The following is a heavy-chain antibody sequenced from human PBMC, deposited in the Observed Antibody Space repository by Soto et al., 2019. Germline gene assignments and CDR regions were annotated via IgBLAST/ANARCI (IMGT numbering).Heavy chain of an antibody. V-gene: IGHV1-58*01. Sequence: SVKVSCKASGFTFTSSGVQWVRQARGQRLEWIGWIVVGSGNTNYAQKFQERVTITRDMSTSTAYMELSSLRAEDTALYYCAKGRSYYYYYGVDVWGQGTTVTVSS. CDR1: GFTFTSSG. CDR3: AKGRSYYYYYGVDV. CDR2: IVVGSGNT. J-gene: IGHJ6*02.